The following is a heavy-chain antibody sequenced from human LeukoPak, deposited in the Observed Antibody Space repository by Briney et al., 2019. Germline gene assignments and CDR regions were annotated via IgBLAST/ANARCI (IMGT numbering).Heavy chain of an antibody. J-gene: IGHJ5*02. CDR1: GGSFSGYY. Sequence: SETLSLTCAVYGGSFSGYYWSWIRQPPGKGLEWIGYIYYSGSTNYNPSLKSRVTISVDTSKNQFSLKLSSVTAADTAVYYCARKGGIQLWLPNWFDPWGQGTLVTVSS. CDR2: IYYSGST. V-gene: IGHV4-34*01. CDR3: ARKGGIQLWLPNWFDP. D-gene: IGHD5-18*01.